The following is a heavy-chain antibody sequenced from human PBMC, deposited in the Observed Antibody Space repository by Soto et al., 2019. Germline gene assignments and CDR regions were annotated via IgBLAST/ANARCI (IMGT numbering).Heavy chain of an antibody. CDR1: GFTVTRNY. CDR3: ARGSSNYYFGMDV. CDR2: IKSDGST. Sequence: GGSLRLSCEASGFTVTRNYMNWVRQAPGKGLEWVSVIKSDGSTYYADSVKGRFTISRDNSKNRLYFQMNSLRAEDTAVYYCARGSSNYYFGMDVWGQGTTVTVSS. V-gene: IGHV3-66*01. J-gene: IGHJ6*02.